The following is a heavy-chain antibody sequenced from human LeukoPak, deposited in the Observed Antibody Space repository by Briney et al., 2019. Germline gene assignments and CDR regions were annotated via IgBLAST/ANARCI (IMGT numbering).Heavy chain of an antibody. CDR1: GGSINNYY. J-gene: IGHJ4*02. CDR3: ARDPRSGNYLDY. Sequence: SETLSLTCTVSGGSINNYYWSWIRQPPGKGLEWIGYISYSGSTNYNPSLKSRVTISVDTSKNQFSLKLISVTAADTAVYYCARDPRSGNYLDYWGQGALVTVSS. V-gene: IGHV4-59*01. CDR2: ISYSGST. D-gene: IGHD1-26*01.